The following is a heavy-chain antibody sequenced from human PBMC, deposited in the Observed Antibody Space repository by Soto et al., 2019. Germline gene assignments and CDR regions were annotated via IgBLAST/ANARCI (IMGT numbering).Heavy chain of an antibody. J-gene: IGHJ4*02. CDR1: GFTFSSYA. D-gene: IGHD2-15*01. CDR3: ANGCGGTCYSRIHY. V-gene: IGHV3-23*01. Sequence: EVQLLESGGGLVQPGGSLRLSCAASGFTFSSYAMSWVRQAPGKGLEWVSGISDSGGSTYYADSVKGRFTISRDNSNNTLYLKMNSLRAEDTAVYYCANGCGGTCYSRIHYWGQGTLVTVSS. CDR2: ISDSGGST.